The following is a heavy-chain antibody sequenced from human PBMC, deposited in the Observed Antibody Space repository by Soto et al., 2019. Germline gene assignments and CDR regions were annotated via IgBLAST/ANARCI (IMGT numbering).Heavy chain of an antibody. CDR2: INPNSGGT. CDR1: GYTFTGYY. Sequence: QGQRVQSGAEVKKPGASVKVSCKAAGYTFTGYYMHWVRQAPGQGLEWRGWINPNSGGTNYAQKFQGWVTMTRDTSISTAYMELSRLRSDDTAVYYCARGPHSSSWYFFDYWGQGTLVTVSS. CDR3: ARGPHSSSWYFFDY. D-gene: IGHD6-13*01. J-gene: IGHJ4*02. V-gene: IGHV1-2*04.